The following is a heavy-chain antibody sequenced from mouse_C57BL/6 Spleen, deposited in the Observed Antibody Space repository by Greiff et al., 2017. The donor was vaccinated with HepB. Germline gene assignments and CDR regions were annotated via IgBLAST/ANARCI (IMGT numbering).Heavy chain of an antibody. Sequence: EVKLVESGGGLVKPGGSLKLSCAASGFTFSDYGMHWVRQAPEKGLEWVAYISSGSSTIYYADTVKGRFTISRDNATNTLFLQMTSLRSEDTAMYYGARPSGYYLYYFDYWGQGTTLTVSS. V-gene: IGHV5-17*01. CDR2: ISSGSSTI. CDR3: ARPSGYYLYYFDY. D-gene: IGHD2-3*01. J-gene: IGHJ2*01. CDR1: GFTFSDYG.